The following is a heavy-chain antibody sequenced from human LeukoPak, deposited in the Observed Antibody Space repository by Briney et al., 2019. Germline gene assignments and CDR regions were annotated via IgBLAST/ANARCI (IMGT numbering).Heavy chain of an antibody. CDR2: IKSKTDGGTT. J-gene: IGHJ3*02. V-gene: IGHV3-15*01. Sequence: GGSLRLSCAASGLTFSNAWMSCVRQAPGKGLEWVGRIKSKTDGGTTDYAAPVKGRFTISRDDSKDTLYLQMNSLKAEDTAVYYCTTIDSTGAFDIWGQGTMVTVSS. CDR1: GLTFSNAW. D-gene: IGHD2-8*02. CDR3: TTIDSTGAFDI.